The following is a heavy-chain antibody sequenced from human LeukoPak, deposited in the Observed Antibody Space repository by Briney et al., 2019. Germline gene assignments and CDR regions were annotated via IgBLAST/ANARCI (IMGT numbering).Heavy chain of an antibody. CDR1: GFTFSDYY. CDR2: ISSSGDSL. J-gene: IGHJ6*02. Sequence: GSLRLSCAASGFTFSDYYMTWIRQAPGKGLEWISFISSSGDSLYYADSVEGRFTISRDNAKDSVYLQMNSLRAEDTAVYYCAREVVVVPDYYYYGLDVWGQGTRSPSP. D-gene: IGHD2-2*01. CDR3: AREVVVVPDYYYYGLDV. V-gene: IGHV3-11*01.